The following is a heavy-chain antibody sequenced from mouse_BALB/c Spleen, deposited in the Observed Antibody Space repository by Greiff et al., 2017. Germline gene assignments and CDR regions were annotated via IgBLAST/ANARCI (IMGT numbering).Heavy chain of an antibody. Sequence: EVQGVESGGGLVQPGGSRKLSCAASGFTFSSFGMHWVRQAPEKGLEWVAYISSGSSTIYYADTVKGRFTISRDNPKNTLFLQMTSLRSEDTAMYYCARSNGSSYYAMDYWGQGTSVTVSS. J-gene: IGHJ4*01. V-gene: IGHV5-17*02. CDR3: ARSNGSSYYAMDY. D-gene: IGHD1-1*01. CDR1: GFTFSSFG. CDR2: ISSGSSTI.